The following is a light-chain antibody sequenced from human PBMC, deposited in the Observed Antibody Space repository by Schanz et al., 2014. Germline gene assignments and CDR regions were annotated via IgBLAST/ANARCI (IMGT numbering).Light chain of an antibody. Sequence: DIQMTQSPSSLSASVGDRVTITCQASQNINSYLNWYQQKPGKAPTLLIYGASHLQSGAPSRFSGSGSGTEFTLTISSLQPEDFATYYCQQSYSIPPTFGQGTKLELK. V-gene: IGKV1-39*01. CDR3: QQSYSIPPT. CDR1: QNINSY. J-gene: IGKJ2*01. CDR2: GAS.